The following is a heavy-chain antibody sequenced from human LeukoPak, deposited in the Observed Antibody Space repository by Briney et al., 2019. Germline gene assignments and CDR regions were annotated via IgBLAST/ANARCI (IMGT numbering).Heavy chain of an antibody. CDR1: GGYISSDDHN. V-gene: IGHV4-39*02. CDR3: AKDTFLAY. Sequence: PSETLSLTCTVSGGYISSDDHNWGWIRQPPGKGLEWLGKINYSGNTHHNPSLKCRVTISVDTSKNQFSLKLNSVPAADTAVYYCAKDTFLAYWGQGTLVTVSS. D-gene: IGHD3-3*01. CDR2: INYSGNT. J-gene: IGHJ4*02.